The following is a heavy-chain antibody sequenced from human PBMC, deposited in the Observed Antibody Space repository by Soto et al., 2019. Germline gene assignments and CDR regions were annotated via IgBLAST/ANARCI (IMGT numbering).Heavy chain of an antibody. Sequence: PGGSLRLSCAASGFSFGSYALSWVRQAPGKGLEWVSTISGSDGKTFYADSVKGQFSISRDTSQNTLYLQMNSLRADDPAIYYCSGWSDLDYLGQGTRVTVS. CDR1: GFSFGSYA. J-gene: IGHJ4*02. CDR3: SGWSDLDY. V-gene: IGHV3-23*01. CDR2: ISGSDGKT. D-gene: IGHD3-3*01.